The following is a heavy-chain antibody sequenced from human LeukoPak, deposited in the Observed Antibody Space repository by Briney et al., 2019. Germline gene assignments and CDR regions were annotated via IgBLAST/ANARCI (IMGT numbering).Heavy chain of an antibody. V-gene: IGHV4-4*02. Sequence: SETLSLTCAGSGGSISSSNWWSWVRQPPGKGLEWIGEIYHSGSSNYNPSLKSRLTISVDKSKNQFSLKLSSVTAADTAVYYCASRSWAAAGTPFDYWGQGILVTVSS. D-gene: IGHD6-13*01. J-gene: IGHJ4*02. CDR2: IYHSGSS. CDR1: GGSISSSNW. CDR3: ASRSWAAAGTPFDY.